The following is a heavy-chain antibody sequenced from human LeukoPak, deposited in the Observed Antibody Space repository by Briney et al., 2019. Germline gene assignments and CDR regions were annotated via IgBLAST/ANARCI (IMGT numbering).Heavy chain of an antibody. V-gene: IGHV1-2*06. Sequence: ASVKVSCKASGYTFTGYYMHWVRQAPGQGLEWMGLINPNSGGTNYAQKFQGRVTMTRDTSTSTAYMELSRLRSEDAAVYYCARRDSSGYYYVLNEYFQHWGQGTLVTVSS. D-gene: IGHD3-22*01. CDR2: INPNSGGT. CDR3: ARRDSSGYYYVLNEYFQH. J-gene: IGHJ1*01. CDR1: GYTFTGYY.